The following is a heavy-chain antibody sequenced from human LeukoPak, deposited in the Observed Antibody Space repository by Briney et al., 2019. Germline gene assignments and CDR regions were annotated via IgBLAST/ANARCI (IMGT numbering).Heavy chain of an antibody. V-gene: IGHV3-48*01. CDR3: VRDHHRRLYDSQARDTFDI. J-gene: IGHJ3*02. CDR2: ISSSSSTI. Sequence: GGSLRLSCAASGFTFSSYSMNWVSHAPGKGLEWVSYISSSSSTIYYADSVKGRFTISRDNAKNSLYLQMNSLRAEDTAVYYCVRDHHRRLYDSQARDTFDIWGRGTMVTVSS. CDR1: GFTFSSYS. D-gene: IGHD5/OR15-5a*01.